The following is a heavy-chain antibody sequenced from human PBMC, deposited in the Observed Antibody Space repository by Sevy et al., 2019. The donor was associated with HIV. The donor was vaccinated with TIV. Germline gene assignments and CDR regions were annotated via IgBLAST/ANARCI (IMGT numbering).Heavy chain of an antibody. V-gene: IGHV4-30-4*01. J-gene: IGHJ4*02. Sequence: SETLSLTCTVSGGSISSGDYYWSWIRQPPGKGLEGIGYIYYSGSTYYNPSLNSRVTISIDTSKNQFSLKLSSVTAADTAVYYCARADYYDSSDLDYWGQGTLVTVSS. CDR1: GGSISSGDYY. D-gene: IGHD3-22*01. CDR3: ARADYYDSSDLDY. CDR2: IYYSGST.